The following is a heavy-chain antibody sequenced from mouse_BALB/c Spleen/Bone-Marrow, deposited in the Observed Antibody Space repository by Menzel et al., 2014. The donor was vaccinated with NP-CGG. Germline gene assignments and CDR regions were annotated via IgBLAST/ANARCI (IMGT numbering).Heavy chain of an antibody. CDR2: ISSGSRTV. J-gene: IGHJ2*01. Sequence: DVKLQESGGGLVQPGGSRKLSCAASGFTFSSFGMHWVRQAPEKGLEWVAYISSGSRTVFYADTVKGRFTISRDNPKNTLFLQMTSLRSEDTAMYYCTRSRGNWDDFDYWGQGTTLTVPS. CDR1: GFTFSSFG. D-gene: IGHD3-3*01. CDR3: TRSRGNWDDFDY. V-gene: IGHV5-17*02.